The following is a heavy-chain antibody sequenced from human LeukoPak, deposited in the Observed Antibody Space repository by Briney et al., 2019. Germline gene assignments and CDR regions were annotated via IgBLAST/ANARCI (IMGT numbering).Heavy chain of an antibody. D-gene: IGHD6-6*01. CDR1: GGSISSSSYY. CDR3: ARLSISSSYPIDY. CDR2: IYYSGST. V-gene: IGHV4-39*01. Sequence: SETLSLTCTVSGGSISSSSYYWGWIRQPPGKGLEWIGSIYYSGSTYYNPPLKSRVTISVDTSKNQFSLKLSSVTAADTAVYYCARLSISSSYPIDYWGQGTLVTVSS. J-gene: IGHJ4*02.